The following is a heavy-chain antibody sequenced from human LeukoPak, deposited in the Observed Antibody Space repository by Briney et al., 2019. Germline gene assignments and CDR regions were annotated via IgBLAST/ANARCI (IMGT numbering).Heavy chain of an antibody. J-gene: IGHJ4*02. V-gene: IGHV4-59*11. CDR3: ARGGAFFDY. D-gene: IGHD3-16*01. CDR2: IYYSGST. CDR1: GGSLSGHY. Sequence: SETLSLTCAVSGGSLSGHYWSWIRQPPGKGLEWIGFIYYSGSTKSNPSLKSRVTISVDTSKNQVSLKLSSVTAADTAVYYCARGGAFFDYWGQGTLVTVSS.